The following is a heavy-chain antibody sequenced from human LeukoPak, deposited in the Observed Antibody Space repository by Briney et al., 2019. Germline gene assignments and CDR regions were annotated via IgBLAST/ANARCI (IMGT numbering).Heavy chain of an antibody. CDR3: ARHFCNGGRCYYPYYFDY. V-gene: IGHV5-51*01. CDR2: IYPGDSDT. J-gene: IGHJ4*02. D-gene: IGHD2-15*01. CDR1: GNSFTHYW. Sequence: GESLKISCKSSGNSFTHYWIGWVRQMPGKGLEWMGIIYPGDSDTRYSPSFQGQVTISADKSISTAYLQWSSLKASDSAMYYCARHFCNGGRCYYPYYFDYWGQGTLVTVSS.